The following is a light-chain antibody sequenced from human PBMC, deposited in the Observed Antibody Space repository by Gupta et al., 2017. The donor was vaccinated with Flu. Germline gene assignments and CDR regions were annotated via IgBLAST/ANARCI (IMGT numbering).Light chain of an antibody. CDR3: SSYTSSSTLPYV. Sequence: KLMIYEVSNRPSGVSNRFSGSKSGNTASLTISGLQAEDEADYYCSSYTSSSTLPYVFGTGTKVTVL. CDR2: EVS. V-gene: IGLV2-14*01. J-gene: IGLJ1*01.